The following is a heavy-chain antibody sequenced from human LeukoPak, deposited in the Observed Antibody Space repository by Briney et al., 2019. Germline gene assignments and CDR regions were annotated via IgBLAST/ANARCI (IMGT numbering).Heavy chain of an antibody. CDR3: ARGRSERSLGPH. D-gene: IGHD1-1*01. J-gene: IGHJ4*02. Sequence: GASVKVSCKASGYTFTGYYMHLVRHAPGQGLEWMGCINPNSGDTKYVQTFQGRVTLTRDTSTSTAYMELNRLTSDDTAVYYCARGRSERSLGPHWGQGTLVTVSS. CDR1: GYTFTGYY. V-gene: IGHV1-2*02. CDR2: INPNSGDT.